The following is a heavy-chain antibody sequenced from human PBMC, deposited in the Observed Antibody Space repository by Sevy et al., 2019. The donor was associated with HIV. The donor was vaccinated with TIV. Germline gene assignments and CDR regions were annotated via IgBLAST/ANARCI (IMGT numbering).Heavy chain of an antibody. CDR3: VKEGGGGGGDH. Sequence: GGSLRLSCAASGFSFSSYGMHWVRQAPGKGLEWMSYIQYDGSNKDYADSVKGRFTISRDNSKNTRYLQMNSLRIEDTAVFYCVKEGGGGGGDHWGQGTLVTVSS. J-gene: IGHJ4*02. CDR2: IQYDGSNK. D-gene: IGHD3-16*01. V-gene: IGHV3-30*02. CDR1: GFSFSSYG.